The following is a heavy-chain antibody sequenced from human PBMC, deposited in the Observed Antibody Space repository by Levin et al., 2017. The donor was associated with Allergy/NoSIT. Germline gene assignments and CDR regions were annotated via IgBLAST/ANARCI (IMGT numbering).Heavy chain of an antibody. V-gene: IGHV3-74*01. D-gene: IGHD1-26*01. J-gene: IGHJ4*02. CDR2: ISTDGSTT. CDR3: ARDYLGLSC. Sequence: LSGGSLRLSCAASGFTFSGSSMDWVRQAPGKGLVWVSRISTDGSTTAYADSVKGRFTISRDNAKNTLDLQMNSLRVEDTAVYYCARDYLGLSCWGQGTLVTVSS. CDR1: GFTFSGSS.